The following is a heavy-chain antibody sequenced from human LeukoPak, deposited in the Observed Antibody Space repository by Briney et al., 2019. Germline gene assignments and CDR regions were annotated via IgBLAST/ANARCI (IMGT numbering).Heavy chain of an antibody. CDR1: GFTVSSNY. CDR2: IYSGGST. V-gene: IGHV3-53*01. J-gene: IGHJ4*02. D-gene: IGHD6-13*01. CDR3: ASGIAAADPYYFDY. Sequence: GGSLRLSYAASGFTVSSNYMSWVRQAPGKGLEWVSVIYSGGSTYYADSVKGRFTISRDNSKNTLYLQMNSLRAEDTAVYYCASGIAAADPYYFDYWGQGTLVTVSS.